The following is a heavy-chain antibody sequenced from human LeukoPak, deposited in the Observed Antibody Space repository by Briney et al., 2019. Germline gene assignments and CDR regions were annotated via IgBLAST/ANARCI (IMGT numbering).Heavy chain of an antibody. Sequence: ASVKVSCKASGYTFTGYYMHWVRQAPGQGLEWMGWINPNSGGTNYAQKFQGRVTMTRDTSISTAYVELSRLRSDDTAVYYCARADWNDGEIDYWGQGTLVTVSS. D-gene: IGHD1-1*01. J-gene: IGHJ4*02. CDR3: ARADWNDGEIDY. CDR1: GYTFTGYY. V-gene: IGHV1-2*02. CDR2: INPNSGGT.